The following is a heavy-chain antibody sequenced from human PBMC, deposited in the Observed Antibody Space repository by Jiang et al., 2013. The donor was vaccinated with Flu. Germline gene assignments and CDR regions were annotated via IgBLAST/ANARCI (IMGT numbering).Heavy chain of an antibody. CDR2: INSDGTST. J-gene: IGHJ2*01. CDR3: VTTTRSYWYFDL. V-gene: IGHV3-74*01. CDR1: GFMFSIYW. Sequence: RLSCEGSGFMFSIYWMHWVRQAPGKGLVWVSRINSDGTSTDYADSVKGRFTISRDNARNTLYLQMSTLRVEDTAVYYCVTTTRSYWYFDLWGRGSLVTVSS. D-gene: IGHD1-1*01.